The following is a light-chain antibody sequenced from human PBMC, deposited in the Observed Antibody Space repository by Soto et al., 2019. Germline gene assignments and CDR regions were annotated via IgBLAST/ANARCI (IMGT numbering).Light chain of an antibody. CDR3: SLYTSENTYV. CDR2: EAS. CDR1: STDSVSYNR. V-gene: IGLV2-18*01. J-gene: IGLJ1*01. Sequence: QSALTQPPSVSGSPGQSVTISCTGTSTDSVSYNRVSWYQQPPGTAPKLIIYEASNRPSGVPDRFSGSKSGNTASLTISGLQAADEADYYCSLYTSENTYVFGTGTRSPS.